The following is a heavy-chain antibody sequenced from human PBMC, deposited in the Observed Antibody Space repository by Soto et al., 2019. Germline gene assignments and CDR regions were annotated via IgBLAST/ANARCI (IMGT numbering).Heavy chain of an antibody. CDR3: ARRPLELLSSHFDY. D-gene: IGHD2-2*01. J-gene: IGHJ4*02. CDR1: GGSIRSSSYY. V-gene: IGHV4-39*01. CDR2: IYYSGST. Sequence: PSETLSLTCTVSGGSIRSSSYYWGWIRQPPGKGLEWIGSIYYSGSTYYNPSLKSRVTISVDTSKNQFSLKLSSVTAADTAVYYCARRPLELLSSHFDYWGQGTLVTVSS.